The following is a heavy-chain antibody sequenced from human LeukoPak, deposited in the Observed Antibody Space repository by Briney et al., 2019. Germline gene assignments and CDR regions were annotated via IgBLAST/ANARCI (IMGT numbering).Heavy chain of an antibody. Sequence: PGRSLRLSCVASGFTFSSYAMHWVRQAPGKGLEWVAVISYDGSNKYYADSVKGRFTISRDNSKNTLYLQMNSLRAEDTAVYYCAKDGGQLARQRTYYYYYMDVWGKGTTVTVSS. D-gene: IGHD6-13*01. CDR2: ISYDGSNK. V-gene: IGHV3-30-3*01. J-gene: IGHJ6*03. CDR3: AKDGGQLARQRTYYYYYMDV. CDR1: GFTFSSYA.